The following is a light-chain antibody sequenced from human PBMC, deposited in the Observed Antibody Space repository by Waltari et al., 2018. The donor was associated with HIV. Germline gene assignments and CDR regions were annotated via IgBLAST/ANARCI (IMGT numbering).Light chain of an antibody. J-gene: IGLJ2*01. Sequence: QSVLTQPPSASGTSGQRVTISCSGSSSNIGSNYVYWYQQLPGTAPKLLIYRNNQRPSGVPDRFSGSKSGTSASLAISGLRSEDEADYYCAAWTDSLSGVVFGGGTKLSVL. CDR2: RNN. V-gene: IGLV1-47*01. CDR1: SSNIGSNY. CDR3: AAWTDSLSGVV.